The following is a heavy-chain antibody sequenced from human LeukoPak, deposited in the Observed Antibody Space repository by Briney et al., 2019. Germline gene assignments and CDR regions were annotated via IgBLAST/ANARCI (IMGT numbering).Heavy chain of an antibody. J-gene: IGHJ3*02. D-gene: IGHD3-10*01. CDR3: ARSPGEVVNPEYAFDI. CDR1: GFTFSSHW. Sequence: PGGSLGLSCAASGFTFSSHWMHWVRQPPGKGLVWVSRINSDGGSTNYADSVKGRFTISRDNSKNTLYLQMGSLRAEDMAVYYCARSPGEVVNPEYAFDIWGQGTMVTVSS. V-gene: IGHV3-74*01. CDR2: INSDGGST.